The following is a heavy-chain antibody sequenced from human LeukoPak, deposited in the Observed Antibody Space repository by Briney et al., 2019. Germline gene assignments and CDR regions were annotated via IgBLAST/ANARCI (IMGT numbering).Heavy chain of an antibody. J-gene: IGHJ4*02. D-gene: IGHD3-10*01. CDR3: ARASITMVRGGIPPSCY. CDR2: INPNSGGT. CDR1: GYTFTGYY. V-gene: IGHV1-2*02. Sequence: RASVKVSCKASGYTFTGYYKHWVRQAPGQGLEWMGWINPNSGGTSHAQKFQGRVTMTRDTSISTAYMELSRLRSDDTAVSYCARASITMVRGGIPPSCYWGQGTLVTVSS.